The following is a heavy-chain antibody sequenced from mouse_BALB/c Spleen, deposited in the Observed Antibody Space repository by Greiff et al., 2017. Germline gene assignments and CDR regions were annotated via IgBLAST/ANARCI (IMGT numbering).Heavy chain of an antibody. D-gene: IGHD2-2*01. J-gene: IGHJ3*01. V-gene: IGHV14-3*02. Sequence: EVKLQQSGAELVKPGASVKLSCTASGFNIKDTYMHWVKQRPEQGLEWIGRIDPANGNTKYDPKFQGKATITADTSSNTAYLQLSSLTSEDTAVYYCASPLYGYDEAYWGQGTLVTVSA. CDR2: IDPANGNT. CDR3: ASPLYGYDEAY. CDR1: GFNIKDTY.